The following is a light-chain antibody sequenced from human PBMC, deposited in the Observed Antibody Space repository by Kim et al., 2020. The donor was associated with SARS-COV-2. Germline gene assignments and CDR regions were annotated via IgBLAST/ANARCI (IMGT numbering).Light chain of an antibody. V-gene: IGKV1-27*01. CDR2: APS. J-gene: IGKJ1*01. CDR3: QKCDSAPWT. Sequence: ASVGDRVTSPCRAGQDISNYLAWFQLNPGRAPKLLIYAPSALQPGVPSRFGGSGSGTDFTLTVTSLQPEDVATYYCQKCDSAPWTFGQGTKVDIK. CDR1: QDISNY.